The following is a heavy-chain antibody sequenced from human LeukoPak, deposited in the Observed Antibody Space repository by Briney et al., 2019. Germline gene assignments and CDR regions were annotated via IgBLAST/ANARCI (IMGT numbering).Heavy chain of an antibody. V-gene: IGHV3-33*01. CDR3: ARHSSTSDDDAFDI. J-gene: IGHJ3*02. CDR1: GFTFSSYG. D-gene: IGHD2-2*01. CDR2: IWYDGSNK. Sequence: GGSLRPSCAASGFTFSSYGMHWVRQAPGKGLEWVAVIWYDGSNKYYADSVKGRFTISRDNSKNTLYLQMNSLRAEDTAVYYCARHSSTSDDDAFDIWGQGTMVTVSS.